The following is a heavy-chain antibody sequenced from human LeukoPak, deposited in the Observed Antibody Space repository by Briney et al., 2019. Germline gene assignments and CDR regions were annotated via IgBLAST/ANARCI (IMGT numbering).Heavy chain of an antibody. Sequence: ASVKVSCKVSGYTLTELSMHWVRQAPGKGLEWMGGFDPEDGETIYAQKFQGRVTMTEDTSTDTAYMELSSLRSEDTAVYYCATDFSYYDSSGYYYTSKAFDIWGQGTMVTVSS. V-gene: IGHV1-24*01. CDR2: FDPEDGET. D-gene: IGHD3-22*01. J-gene: IGHJ3*02. CDR3: ATDFSYYDSSGYYYTSKAFDI. CDR1: GYTLTELS.